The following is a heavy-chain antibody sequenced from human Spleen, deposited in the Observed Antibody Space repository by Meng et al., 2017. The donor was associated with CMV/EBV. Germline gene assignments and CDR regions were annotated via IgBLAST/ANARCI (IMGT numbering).Heavy chain of an antibody. D-gene: IGHD2-15*01. CDR3: ARKDTIRDYYAMDV. CDR2: IYDSGSA. Sequence: SETLSLTCTVSGGSIRNSYWIWIRQPPGKGLEYIGYIYDSGSANYNSSLESRVTISVDTSKNQFSLKLKSVTAADTATYYCARKDTIRDYYAMDVWGQGTTVTVSS. J-gene: IGHJ6*02. V-gene: IGHV4-59*01. CDR1: GGSIRNSY.